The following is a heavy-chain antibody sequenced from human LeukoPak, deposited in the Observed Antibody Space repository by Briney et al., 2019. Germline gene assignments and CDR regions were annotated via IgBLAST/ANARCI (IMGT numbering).Heavy chain of an antibody. D-gene: IGHD2-2*01. V-gene: IGHV3-9*01. CDR1: GFTFDDYA. CDR2: ISWNSGSI. CDR3: AKVGVVVVPAARY. J-gene: IGHJ4*02. Sequence: GGSLRLSCAASGFTFDDYAMHWVRQAPGKGLEWVSGISWNSGSIGYADSVKGRFTISRDNAKNSLYLQMNSLRAEDTAVYYCAKVGVVVVPAARYWGQGTLVTVSS.